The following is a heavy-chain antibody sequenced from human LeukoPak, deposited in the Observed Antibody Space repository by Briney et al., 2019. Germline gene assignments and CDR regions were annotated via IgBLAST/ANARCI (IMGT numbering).Heavy chain of an antibody. CDR3: ARDLRLLGDLPPY. D-gene: IGHD3-16*01. V-gene: IGHV1-2*02. CDR1: GYRFTGYY. CDR2: ISPESGGT. Sequence: ASVKVSCKASGYRFTGYYMHWVRQAPGQGLEWMGWISPESGGTNYPQKFQGRVTMTRDTSISTAYMELSRLRSDDTAVYFCARDLRLLGDLPPYWGQGTLVTVSS. J-gene: IGHJ4*02.